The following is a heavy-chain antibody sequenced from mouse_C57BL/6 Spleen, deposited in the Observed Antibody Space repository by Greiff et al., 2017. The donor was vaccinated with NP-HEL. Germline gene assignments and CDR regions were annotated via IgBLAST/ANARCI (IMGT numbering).Heavy chain of an antibody. D-gene: IGHD1-1*01. V-gene: IGHV1-72*01. CDR3: ARHGSSYYYFDY. J-gene: IGHJ2*01. Sequence: QVQLKQPGAELVKPGASVKLSCKASGYTFTSYWMHWVKQRPGRGLEWIGRIDPNSGGTKYNEKFKSKATLTVDKPSSTAYMQLSSLTSEDSAVYYCARHGSSYYYFDYWGQGTTLTVSS. CDR1: GYTFTSYW. CDR2: IDPNSGGT.